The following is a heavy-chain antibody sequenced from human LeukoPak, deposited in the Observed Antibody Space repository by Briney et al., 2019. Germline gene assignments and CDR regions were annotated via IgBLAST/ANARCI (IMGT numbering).Heavy chain of an antibody. CDR2: ITSTSSAT. J-gene: IGHJ4*02. CDR1: GFTFSDYY. D-gene: IGHD5-18*01. V-gene: IGHV3-11*06. CDR3: ARAIASYGDSAY. Sequence: GGSLRLSCAASGFTFSDYYMSWLRQAPGKGLEWLSYITSTSSATYYADSLQGRFTISRDNAKNSLYLQINSLRADDTAVYYCARAIASYGDSAYWGQGTLVTVSS.